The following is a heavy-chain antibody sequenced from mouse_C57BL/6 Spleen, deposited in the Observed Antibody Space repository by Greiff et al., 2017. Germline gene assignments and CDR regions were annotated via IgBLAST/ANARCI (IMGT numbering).Heavy chain of an antibody. CDR2: INYDGSST. J-gene: IGHJ2*01. D-gene: IGHD2-13*01. Sequence: EVQRVESEGGLVQPGSSMKLSCTASGFTFSDYYMAWVRQVPEKGLEWVANINYDGSSTYYLDSLKSRFIISRDNAKNILYLQMRSLKSEDTATYYCARGGDYASFFDYWGQGTTLTVSS. CDR1: GFTFSDYY. CDR3: ARGGDYASFFDY. V-gene: IGHV5-16*01.